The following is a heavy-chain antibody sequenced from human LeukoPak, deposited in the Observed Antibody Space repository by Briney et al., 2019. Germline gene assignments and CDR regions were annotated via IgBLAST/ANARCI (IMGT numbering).Heavy chain of an antibody. CDR1: GGSISSYY. CDR3: ARNRGSRSWDFQH. Sequence: SGTLSLTCTVSGGSISSYYWSWIRQPPGKGLEWIGYIYYSGSTNYNPSLKSRVTISVDTSKNQFSLKLSSVTAADTAVYYCARNRGSRSWDFQHWGQGTLVTVSS. V-gene: IGHV4-59*01. J-gene: IGHJ1*01. CDR2: IYYSGST. D-gene: IGHD3-16*01.